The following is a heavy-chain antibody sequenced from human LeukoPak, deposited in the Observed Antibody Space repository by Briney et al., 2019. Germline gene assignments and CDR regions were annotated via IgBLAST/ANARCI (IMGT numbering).Heavy chain of an antibody. Sequence: PGGSLRLSCAASGFAINNYVMSCVRQAPGKGLEWVAVITGSCVNTYYADSVKGRFTISRDTSKNTLYLQMSSLRAEDTDIYYCAKGATYDYSEYYEDFWGQGTLVTVSS. V-gene: IGHV3-23*01. CDR3: AKGATYDYSEYYEDF. CDR1: GFAINNYV. D-gene: IGHD4-17*01. J-gene: IGHJ4*02. CDR2: ITGSCVNT.